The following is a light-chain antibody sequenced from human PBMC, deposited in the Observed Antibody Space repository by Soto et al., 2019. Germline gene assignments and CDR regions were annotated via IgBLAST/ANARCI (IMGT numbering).Light chain of an antibody. V-gene: IGLV2-14*03. CDR2: DVS. CDR3: TSYVATSTL. CDR1: SSDIGLYTF. J-gene: IGLJ2*01. Sequence: QSALAQPASVSGSPGQSITSPCTGSSSDIGLYTFVSWYQQHPGKAPKLLIYDVSYRPSGLSDRFSGSKSGNTASLTISGLQPEDEADYYCTSYVATSTLFGRGTKLTVL.